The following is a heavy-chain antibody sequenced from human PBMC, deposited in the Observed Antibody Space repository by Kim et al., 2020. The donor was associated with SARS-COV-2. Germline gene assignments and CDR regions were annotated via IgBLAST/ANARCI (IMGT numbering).Heavy chain of an antibody. J-gene: IGHJ4*02. CDR3: ARAYSSGWYFDY. V-gene: IGHV4-4*02. D-gene: IGHD6-19*01. Sequence: NYNPSLKSRVTRSVDKSKNQFSLKLSSVTAADTAVYYCARAYSSGWYFDYWGQGTLVTVSS.